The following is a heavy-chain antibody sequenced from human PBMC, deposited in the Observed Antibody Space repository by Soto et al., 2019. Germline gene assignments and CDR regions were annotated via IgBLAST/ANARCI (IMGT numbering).Heavy chain of an antibody. Sequence: ASVKVSCKASGYTFTSYAMHWVRQAPGQRLEWMGWINAGNGNTKYSQKFQGRVTITRDTSASTAYMELSSLRSEDTAVYYCAKSGLGSCKRARSDYWGQGSLVTVLS. J-gene: IGHJ4*02. V-gene: IGHV1-3*01. CDR1: GYTFTSYA. D-gene: IGHD2-15*01. CDR3: AKSGLGSCKRARSDY. CDR2: INAGNGNT.